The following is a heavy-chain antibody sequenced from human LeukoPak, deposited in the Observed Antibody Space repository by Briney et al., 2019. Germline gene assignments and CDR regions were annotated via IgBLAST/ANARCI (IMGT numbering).Heavy chain of an antibody. CDR1: GGSISSYY. V-gene: IGHV4-59*01. Sequence: SETLSLTCTVSGGSISSYYWSWIRQPPGKGLEWIGYIYYSGSTNYNPSLKSRVTISVDTSKNQFSLKLSSVTAADTAVYYCARATWNLIGYWGQGTLVTVSS. CDR2: IYYSGST. CDR3: ARATWNLIGY. J-gene: IGHJ4*02. D-gene: IGHD3-16*01.